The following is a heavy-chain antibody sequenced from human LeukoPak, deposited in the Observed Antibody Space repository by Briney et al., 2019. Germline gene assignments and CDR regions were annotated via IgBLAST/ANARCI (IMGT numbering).Heavy chain of an antibody. CDR2: IDTSGST. D-gene: IGHD4-17*01. V-gene: IGHV4-61*02. Sequence: SETLSLTCTVSGGSISSGSYYWSWIRQPAGKGLEWIGRIDTSGSTNYNPSLKSRVTMSADTSKKQFSLKLRSVTAADTAVYYCAREGIYGDYRHWGQGTLVTVSS. CDR1: GGSISSGSYY. CDR3: AREGIYGDYRH. J-gene: IGHJ4*02.